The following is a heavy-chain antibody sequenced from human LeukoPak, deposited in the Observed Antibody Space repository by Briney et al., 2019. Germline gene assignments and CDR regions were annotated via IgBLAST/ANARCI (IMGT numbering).Heavy chain of an antibody. CDR2: VYTSGST. CDR1: GAPISNYY. V-gene: IGHV4-4*07. CDR3: AGRDY. Sequence: SETLSLTCTVSGAPISNYYWSGLRQPAGKALEWIGRVYTSGSTTYNPSFRSRVTMSVDKSKNELSLKLTSVTAADTAVYYCAGRDYWGQGPLVTVSS. J-gene: IGHJ4*02.